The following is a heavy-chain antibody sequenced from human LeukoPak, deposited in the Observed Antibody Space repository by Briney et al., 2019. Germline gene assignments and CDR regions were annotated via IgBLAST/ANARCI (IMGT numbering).Heavy chain of an antibody. V-gene: IGHV5-51*01. J-gene: IGHJ4*02. CDR1: GYSFTSYW. CDR3: ARLGGPTEGAAPFDY. D-gene: IGHD3-10*01. CDR2: IYPGDSDT. Sequence: GESLKISCKGSGYSFTSYWIGWVRQMPGKGLEWMGIIYPGDSDTRYSPSFQGQVTISADKSISTAYLQWSSLKASDTAMYYCARLGGPTEGAAPFDYWGQGTLVTVSS.